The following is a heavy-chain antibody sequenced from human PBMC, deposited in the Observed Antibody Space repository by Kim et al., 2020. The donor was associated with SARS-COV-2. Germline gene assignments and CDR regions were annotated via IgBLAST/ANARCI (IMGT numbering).Heavy chain of an antibody. J-gene: IGHJ3*02. CDR1: GGSISSSSYY. V-gene: IGHV4-39*01. D-gene: IGHD6-13*01. Sequence: SETLSLTCTVSGGSISSSSYYWGWIRQPPGKGLEWIGSIYYSGSTYYNPSLKSRVTISVDTSKNQFSLKLSSVTAADTAVYYCANNQPYSSSWYAGHDAFDIWGQGTMVTVSS. CDR2: IYYSGST. CDR3: ANNQPYSSSWYAGHDAFDI.